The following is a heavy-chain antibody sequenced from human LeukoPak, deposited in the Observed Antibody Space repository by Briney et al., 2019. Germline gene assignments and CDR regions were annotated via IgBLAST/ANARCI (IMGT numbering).Heavy chain of an antibody. V-gene: IGHV3-33*01. CDR3: ARGSYSSGWYYFDY. Sequence: GGSLRLSGAASGFTFSSYGMHWVRQAPGKGLEWVAVIWYDGSNKYYADSVKGRFTISRDNSKNTLYLQMNSLRAEDTAVYYCARGSYSSGWYYFDYWGQGTLVTVSS. CDR1: GFTFSSYG. D-gene: IGHD6-19*01. CDR2: IWYDGSNK. J-gene: IGHJ4*02.